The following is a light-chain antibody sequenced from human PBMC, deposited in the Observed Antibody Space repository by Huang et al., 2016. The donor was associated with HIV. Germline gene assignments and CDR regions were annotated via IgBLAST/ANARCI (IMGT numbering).Light chain of an antibody. J-gene: IGKJ4*01. V-gene: IGKV3-20*01. CDR3: QQYGTSPPSLT. CDR2: GTS. CDR1: QRVSGTY. Sequence: EIVLTQSPGTLSLSPGGRATLACRASQRVSGTYLAWYQQKPGQAPRLLIDGTSIRATGIPDRFSGSGAATDFTLTISRLEPEDFAVYYCQQYGTSPPSLTFGGGTKVEIK.